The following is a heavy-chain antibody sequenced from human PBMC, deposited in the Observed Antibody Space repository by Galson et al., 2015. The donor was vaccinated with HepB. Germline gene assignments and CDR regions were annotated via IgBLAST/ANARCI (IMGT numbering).Heavy chain of an antibody. CDR3: ARAGRDIVVVPAAPTYYYYYGMDV. CDR2: INPNSGGT. J-gene: IGHJ6*02. Sequence: SVKVSCKASGYTFTGYYMHWVRQAPGQGLEWMGWINPNSGGTNYAQKFQGWVTMTRDTSISTAYMELSRLRSDDTAVYYCARAGRDIVVVPAAPTYYYYYGMDVWGQGTTVTVSS. D-gene: IGHD2-2*01. V-gene: IGHV1-2*04. CDR1: GYTFTGYY.